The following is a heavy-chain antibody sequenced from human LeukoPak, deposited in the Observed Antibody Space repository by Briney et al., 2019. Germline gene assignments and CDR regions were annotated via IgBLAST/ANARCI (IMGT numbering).Heavy chain of an antibody. CDR2: ISGSGGST. CDR1: GGSFSGYY. J-gene: IGHJ4*02. V-gene: IGHV3-23*01. Sequence: ETLSLTCAVYGGSFSGYYWSWVRQAPGKGLEWVSAISGSGGSTYYADSVKGRFTISRDNSKNTLYLQMNSLRAEDTAVYYCAKWARIDPIDYWGQGTLVTVSS. CDR3: AKWARIDPIDY.